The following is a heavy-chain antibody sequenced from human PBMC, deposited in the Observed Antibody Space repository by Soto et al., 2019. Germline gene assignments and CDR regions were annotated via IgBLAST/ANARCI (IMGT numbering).Heavy chain of an antibody. Sequence: GGSLRLSCAASGFTFSDYYMSWIRQAPGKGLEWVSYISSSGSTIYYADSVKGRFTISRDNAKNSLYLQMNSLRAEDTAVYYCARVIKDIVVVPAAKGPYYYMDVWGKGTTVTVSS. CDR2: ISSSGSTI. D-gene: IGHD2-2*01. CDR3: ARVIKDIVVVPAAKGPYYYMDV. V-gene: IGHV3-11*01. J-gene: IGHJ6*03. CDR1: GFTFSDYY.